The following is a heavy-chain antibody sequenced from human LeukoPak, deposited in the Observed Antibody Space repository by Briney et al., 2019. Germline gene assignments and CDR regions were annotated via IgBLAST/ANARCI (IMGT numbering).Heavy chain of an antibody. CDR3: GRMSGPLDPYDIDS. V-gene: IGHV4-38-2*02. D-gene: IGHD1-1*01. CDR2: IFHSGAT. Sequence: SETLSLTCTVSASSVASDYFCGCIRQAPGTGLEWIGMIFHSGATFYNPSLESRVAMSVDTTKNKLSLTLRSLIAADSALYYCGRMSGPLDPYDIDSWGQGTLVTVSS. CDR1: ASSVASDYF. J-gene: IGHJ5*01.